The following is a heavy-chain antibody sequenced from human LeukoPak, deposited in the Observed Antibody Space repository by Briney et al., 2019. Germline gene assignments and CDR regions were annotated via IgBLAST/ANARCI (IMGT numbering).Heavy chain of an antibody. Sequence: AGGSLRLSCAASGFTFSSYAMHWFRQAPGKGLEWVAVISYDGSNKYYADSVKGRFTISRDNSKNTLYLQMNSLRAEDTAVYYCARVPLSYYDSSGYYYFDYWGQGTLVTVSS. CDR2: ISYDGSNK. V-gene: IGHV3-30*04. J-gene: IGHJ4*02. CDR3: ARVPLSYYDSSGYYYFDY. CDR1: GFTFSSYA. D-gene: IGHD3-22*01.